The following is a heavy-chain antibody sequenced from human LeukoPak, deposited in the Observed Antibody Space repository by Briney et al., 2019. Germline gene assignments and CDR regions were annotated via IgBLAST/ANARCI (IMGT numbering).Heavy chain of an antibody. D-gene: IGHD3-22*01. Sequence: EASVKVSCKASGYTFAGYCLHWVRQAPGQGLEWMGWINPNSGGTNYAQKFQGRVTMTRDTSISTAYMELSRLRSDDTAVYYCARGPHHILRYDSSGYRFDYWGQGTLVTVSS. V-gene: IGHV1-2*02. CDR2: INPNSGGT. CDR1: GYTFAGYC. J-gene: IGHJ4*02. CDR3: ARGPHHILRYDSSGYRFDY.